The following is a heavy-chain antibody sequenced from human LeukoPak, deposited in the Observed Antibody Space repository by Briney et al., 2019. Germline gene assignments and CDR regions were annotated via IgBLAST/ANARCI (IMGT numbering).Heavy chain of an antibody. Sequence: ASVKVSCKASGYTFTSYGISWVRQAPGQGLEGMGWISAYNGNTNYAQKLQGRVTMTTDTSTSTAYMELRSLRSDDTAVYYCAVMVYAENWFDPWGQGTLVTVSS. CDR2: ISAYNGNT. V-gene: IGHV1-18*01. CDR1: GYTFTSYG. CDR3: AVMVYAENWFDP. D-gene: IGHD2-8*01. J-gene: IGHJ5*02.